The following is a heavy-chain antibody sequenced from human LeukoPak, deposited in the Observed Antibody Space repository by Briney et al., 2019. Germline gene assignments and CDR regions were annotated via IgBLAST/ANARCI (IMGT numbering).Heavy chain of an antibody. D-gene: IGHD3-10*01. CDR2: IKQDGSEK. CDR3: ARNYGSGSLYYFDY. CDR1: GFTFGTNW. Sequence: HPGGSLRLSCPAPGFTFGTNWMSWSRQVPGKGLKGVANIKQDGSEKYYVDSVKGRFTISRDNAKNSLYLQMNSLRAEDTAVYYCARNYGSGSLYYFDYWGQGTLATVSS. J-gene: IGHJ4*02. V-gene: IGHV3-7*01.